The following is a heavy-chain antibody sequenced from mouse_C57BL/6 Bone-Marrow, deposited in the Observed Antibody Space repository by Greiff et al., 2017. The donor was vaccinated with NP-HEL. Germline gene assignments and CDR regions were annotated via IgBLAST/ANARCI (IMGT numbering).Heavy chain of an antibody. CDR1: GFSFNTYA. Sequence: EVKLVESGGGLVQPKGSLKLSCAASGFSFNTYAMNWVRQAPGKGLEWVARIRSKSNNYATYYADSVKDRFTISRDDSESMLYLQMNNLKTEDTAMYYCVPLYDYVMDDWGQGTSVTVSS. CDR3: VPLYDYVMDD. J-gene: IGHJ4*01. D-gene: IGHD2-4*01. CDR2: IRSKSNNYAT. V-gene: IGHV10-1*01.